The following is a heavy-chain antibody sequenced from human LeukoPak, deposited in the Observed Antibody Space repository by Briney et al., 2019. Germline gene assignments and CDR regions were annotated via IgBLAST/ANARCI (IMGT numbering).Heavy chain of an antibody. CDR2: IYYTGNT. J-gene: IGHJ3*02. CDR1: GGSIASSNNY. D-gene: IGHD3-10*01. V-gene: IGHV4-39*07. Sequence: SETLSLTCTVSGGSIASSNNYWVWIRQPPGKGLEWIGNIYYTGNTYYNPSLKSRVTISVDTSKNQFSLNLASVTAADTAVYYCARGSSSGRSGHDAFDIWGQGTMVTVSS. CDR3: ARGSSSGRSGHDAFDI.